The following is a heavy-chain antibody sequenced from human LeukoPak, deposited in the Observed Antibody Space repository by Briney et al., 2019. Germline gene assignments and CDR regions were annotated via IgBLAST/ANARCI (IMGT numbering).Heavy chain of an antibody. CDR3: ARGGVDHYGSGTYYPMYCFDH. D-gene: IGHD3-10*01. V-gene: IGHV3-23*01. CDR1: GFTFNSYG. J-gene: IGHJ4*02. Sequence: GGSLRLSCAASGFTFNSYGMSWVRQAPGKGLEWVSGISGSGGATYYADSVKGRFTVSRDDPHNTLYLQMNSVRAEDTAVYFCARGGVDHYGSGTYYPMYCFDHWGQGALVTVSS. CDR2: ISGSGGAT.